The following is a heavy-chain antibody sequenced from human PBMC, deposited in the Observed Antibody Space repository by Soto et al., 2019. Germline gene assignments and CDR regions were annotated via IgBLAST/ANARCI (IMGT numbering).Heavy chain of an antibody. Sequence: GGSLSLWGSYADFNCGNFWIHWVRQDPGKGLEWVSHIGPDGTDIVYADSVKGRFTISRDNAENSLYLQMDSLRVEDAAVYYCVRDSGSEILTGYKHFDSWGQGTLVTVSS. V-gene: IGHV3-74*03. CDR1: DFNCGNFW. CDR2: IGPDGTDI. D-gene: IGHD3-9*01. J-gene: IGHJ4*02. CDR3: VRDSGSEILTGYKHFDS.